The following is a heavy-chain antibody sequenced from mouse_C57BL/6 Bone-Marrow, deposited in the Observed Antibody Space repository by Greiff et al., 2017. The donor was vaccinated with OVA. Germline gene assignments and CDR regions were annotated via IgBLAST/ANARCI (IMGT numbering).Heavy chain of an antibody. J-gene: IGHJ2*01. CDR1: GYTFTSYG. D-gene: IGHD1-1*01. Sequence: QVQLKESGAELARPGASVKLSCKASGYTFTSYGISWVKQRTGQGLEWIGEIYPRSGNTYYNEKFKGQATLTADKSSSTAYMELRSLTSEDSAGNFCARDDGSSYGYWGQGTTLTVSS. V-gene: IGHV1-81*01. CDR2: IYPRSGNT. CDR3: ARDDGSSYGY.